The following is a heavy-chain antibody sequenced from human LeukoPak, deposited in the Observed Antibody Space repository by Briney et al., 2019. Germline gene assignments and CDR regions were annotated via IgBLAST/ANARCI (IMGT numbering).Heavy chain of an antibody. D-gene: IGHD3-10*01. V-gene: IGHV3-7*05. CDR2: IKQDGSEK. CDR3: ARDTRGIFDY. CDR1: GFTFSTYW. J-gene: IGHJ4*02. Sequence: GGSLRLSCADSGFTFSTYWMSWVRQAPGKGLEWVANIKQDGSEKNYVGSVRGRFTISRDNAKNSLYLQMNRLRAEDTAVYYCARDTRGIFDYWGQGTLVTVSS.